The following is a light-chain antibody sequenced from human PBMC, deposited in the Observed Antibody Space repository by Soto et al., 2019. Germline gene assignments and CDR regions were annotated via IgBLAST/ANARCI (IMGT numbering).Light chain of an antibody. V-gene: IGLV2-14*01. CDR1: SSDVGIYNY. J-gene: IGLJ1*01. CDR2: EVS. CDR3: SSYTSSSTL. Sequence: VLTQPASVSGSPGQSITISCTGTSSDVGIYNYVSWYQQHPGKAPKLMIYEVSDRPSGISSRFSGSKSGNTASLTISGLQTEDEADYYCSSYTSSSTLFGTGTKVTVL.